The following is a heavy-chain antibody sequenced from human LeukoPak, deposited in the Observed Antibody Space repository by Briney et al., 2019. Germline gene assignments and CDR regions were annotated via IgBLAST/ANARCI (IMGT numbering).Heavy chain of an antibody. V-gene: IGHV4-59*12. Sequence: SETLSRTCTVSGGSISSYYWSWIRQPPGKGLEWIGYIYYSGSTNYNPSLKSRVTISVDTSKNQFSLKLSSVTAADTAVYYCATNPGYCSGGNCYSHAFDIWGQGTMVTVSS. CDR2: IYYSGST. D-gene: IGHD2-15*01. CDR1: GGSISSYY. CDR3: ATNPGYCSGGNCYSHAFDI. J-gene: IGHJ3*02.